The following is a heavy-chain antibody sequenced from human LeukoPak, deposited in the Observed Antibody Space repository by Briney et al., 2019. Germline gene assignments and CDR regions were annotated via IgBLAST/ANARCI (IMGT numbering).Heavy chain of an antibody. D-gene: IGHD5-18*01. Sequence: GGSLRLSCAASGFTFSSYAMSWVRQAPGKGLEWVSAISGSGGSTYYADSVKGRFTISRDNSKNTLYLQMNSLRAEDTAVNYCAKDTWIQLWLPLWWGQGTLVTVSS. J-gene: IGHJ4*02. CDR2: ISGSGGST. V-gene: IGHV3-23*01. CDR3: AKDTWIQLWLPLW. CDR1: GFTFSSYA.